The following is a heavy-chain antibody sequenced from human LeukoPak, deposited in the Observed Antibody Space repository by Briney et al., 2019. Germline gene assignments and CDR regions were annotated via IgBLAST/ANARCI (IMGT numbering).Heavy chain of an antibody. J-gene: IGHJ6*02. CDR3: ARGPSCTNGVCYTVYYYYGMDV. CDR1: GFTFSSYS. D-gene: IGHD2-8*01. V-gene: IGHV3-48*02. Sequence: GGSLRLSCAASGFTFSSYSMNWVRQAPGKGLEWVSYISSSSSTIYYADSVKGRFTISRDNAKNSLYLQMNSLRDEDTAVYYCARGPSCTNGVCYTVYYYYGMDVWGQGTTVTVSS. CDR2: ISSSSSTI.